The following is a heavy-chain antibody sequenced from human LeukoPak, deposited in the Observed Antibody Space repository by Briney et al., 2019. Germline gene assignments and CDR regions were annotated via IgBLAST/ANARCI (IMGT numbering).Heavy chain of an antibody. CDR1: GFTFSSYS. CDR3: AREEAVVTAIIVDAFDI. Sequence: PGGSLRLSCAASGFTFSSYSMNWVRQAPGKGLEWVSSISSSSSYIYYADSVKGRFTISRDNAKNSLYLQMNSLRAEDTAVYYCAREEAVVTAIIVDAFDIWGQGTMVTVSS. J-gene: IGHJ3*02. V-gene: IGHV3-21*01. CDR2: ISSSSSYI. D-gene: IGHD2-21*02.